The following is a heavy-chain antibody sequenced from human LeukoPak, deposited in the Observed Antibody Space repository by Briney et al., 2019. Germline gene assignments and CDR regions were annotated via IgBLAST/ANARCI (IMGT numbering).Heavy chain of an antibody. V-gene: IGHV3-23*01. CDR3: AKDLEGYDSSGYYYFDY. CDR1: GFTFSSYA. D-gene: IGHD3-22*01. CDR2: ISGSGGST. Sequence: GGSLRLSCAASGFTFSSYAMSWVRQAPGRGLEWVSAISGSGGSTYYADSVKGRFTISRDNSKNTLYLQMNSLRAEDTAVYYCAKDLEGYDSSGYYYFDYWGQGTLVTVSS. J-gene: IGHJ4*02.